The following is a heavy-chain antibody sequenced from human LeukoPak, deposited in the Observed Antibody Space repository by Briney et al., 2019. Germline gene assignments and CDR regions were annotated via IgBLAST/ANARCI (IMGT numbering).Heavy chain of an antibody. V-gene: IGHV4-59*01. J-gene: IGHJ4*02. CDR1: GGSLSSYF. CDR2: IYYSGST. CDR3: ARDSGIAAASYFDY. D-gene: IGHD6-13*01. Sequence: SETLSLTCTVSGGSLSSYFWSWIRQPPGKGLEWIAYIYYSGSTNYNPSLKSRVTISVDTSKNQFSLKLSSVTAADTAVYYCARDSGIAAASYFDYWGQGTLVTVSS.